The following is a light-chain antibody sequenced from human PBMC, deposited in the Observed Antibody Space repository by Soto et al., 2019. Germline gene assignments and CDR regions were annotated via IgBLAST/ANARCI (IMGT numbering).Light chain of an antibody. CDR3: QQYFNTPLT. V-gene: IGKV4-1*01. J-gene: IGKJ4*01. Sequence: DIVMTQSPDSLAVSLGERATINCKSSQNVLNRANNKNYIAWYQQKPGQPPKLVIYWASTRESGVPDRFSGSGSGTDFTLTISSLQAEDVAVYFCQQYFNTPLTFGGGTKVEIK. CDR2: WAS. CDR1: QNVLNRANNKNY.